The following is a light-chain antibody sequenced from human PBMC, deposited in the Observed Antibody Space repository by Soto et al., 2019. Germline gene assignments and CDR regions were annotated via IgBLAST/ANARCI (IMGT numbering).Light chain of an antibody. CDR1: QSVSSSY. CDR3: QQYGSSPHT. J-gene: IGKJ2*01. Sequence: EIVLTQSPGTLSLSPGERATLSCRASQSVSSSYLAWYQHKPGQAPRLLIYGASSTATGITDRFSGSGSGTDFTLTISRLEPEDFAVYYCQQYGSSPHTFGQGPKLEIK. V-gene: IGKV3-20*01. CDR2: GAS.